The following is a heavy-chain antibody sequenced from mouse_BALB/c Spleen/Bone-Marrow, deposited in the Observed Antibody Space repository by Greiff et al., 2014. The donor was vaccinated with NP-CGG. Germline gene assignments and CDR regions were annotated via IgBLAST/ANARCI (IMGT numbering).Heavy chain of an antibody. CDR3: ARNYDYDGGYYAMDY. Sequence: QVQLQQSGAELAKPGASVKMSCKASGYNFISYWMHWVKQRPGQGLEWIGYINPSTGYTEYNQKFEDKATLTADKSSSKAYMQLSSLTSEDSAVYYCARNYDYDGGYYAMDYWGQGTSVTVSS. CDR1: GYNFISYW. CDR2: INPSTGYT. V-gene: IGHV1-7*01. J-gene: IGHJ4*01. D-gene: IGHD2-4*01.